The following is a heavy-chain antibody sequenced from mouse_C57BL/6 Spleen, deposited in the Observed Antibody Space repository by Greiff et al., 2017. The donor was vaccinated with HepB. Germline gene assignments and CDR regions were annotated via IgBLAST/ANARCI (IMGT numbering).Heavy chain of an antibody. CDR3: ARGSSWFAC. V-gene: IGHV5-17*01. J-gene: IGHJ3*01. CDR2: ISSGSSTI. CDR1: GFTFSDYG. Sequence: EVKLMESGGGLVKPGGSLKLSCAASGFTFSDYGMHWVRQAPEKGLEWVAYISSGSSTIYYADTVKGRFTISRDNAKNTLFLQMTSLRSEDTAMYYCARGSSWFACWGQGTLVTVSA. D-gene: IGHD1-1*01.